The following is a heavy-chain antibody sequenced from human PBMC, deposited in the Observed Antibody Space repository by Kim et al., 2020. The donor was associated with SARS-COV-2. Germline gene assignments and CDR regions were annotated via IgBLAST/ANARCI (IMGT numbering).Heavy chain of an antibody. J-gene: IGHJ4*02. CDR2: INHSGST. CDR1: GGSFSGYY. V-gene: IGHV4-34*01. CDR3: ASPGSSIPY. Sequence: SETLSLTCAVYGGSFSGYYWSWIRQPPGKGLEWIGEINHSGSTNYNPSLKSRVTISVDTSKNQFSLKLSSVTAADTAVYYCASPGSSIPYWGQGTLVTVSS. D-gene: IGHD2-2*01.